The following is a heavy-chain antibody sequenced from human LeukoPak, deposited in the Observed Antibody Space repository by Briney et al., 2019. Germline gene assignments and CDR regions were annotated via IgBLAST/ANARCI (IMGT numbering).Heavy chain of an antibody. CDR3: ARGEESYYYYQGMDV. Sequence: GASVKVSCKASGYTFSAYHIHWVRQAPGQGLQWMGWINPKSGDTRFAQNFQGRVTMTSDTSISTVYMDLNSLTTDDTAVYYCARGEESYYYYQGMDVWGQGTTVTVSS. V-gene: IGHV1-2*02. CDR2: INPKSGDT. CDR1: GYTFSAYH. J-gene: IGHJ6*02.